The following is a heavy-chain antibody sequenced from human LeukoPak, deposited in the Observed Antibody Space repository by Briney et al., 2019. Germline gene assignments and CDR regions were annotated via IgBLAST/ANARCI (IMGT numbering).Heavy chain of an antibody. CDR2: ISTSSSYI. D-gene: IGHD3-22*01. CDR1: GFTFSRNS. V-gene: IGHV3-21*01. Sequence: GGSLRLSCAASGFTFSRNSMNWVRQAPGKGLEWVSSISTSSSYIYYADSVKGRFTISRDNAKKSLYLQMNSLRAEDTAVYYCARDSSGYFHWFDPWGQGTLVTVSS. CDR3: ARDSSGYFHWFDP. J-gene: IGHJ5*02.